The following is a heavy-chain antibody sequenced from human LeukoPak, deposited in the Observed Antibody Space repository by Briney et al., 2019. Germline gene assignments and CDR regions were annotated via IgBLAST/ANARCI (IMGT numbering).Heavy chain of an antibody. CDR2: ISYDGSNK. CDR1: GFTFSSYA. CDR3: ARDLLRGYDFWSGGGFDH. D-gene: IGHD3-3*01. J-gene: IGHJ4*02. V-gene: IGHV3-30*01. Sequence: HGGSLRLSCAASGFTFSSYAMHWVRQAPGKGLEWVAVISYDGSNKYYADSVKGRFTISRDNSKNTLYLQMNSLRAEDTAVYYCARDLLRGYDFWSGGGFDHWGQGTLVTVSS.